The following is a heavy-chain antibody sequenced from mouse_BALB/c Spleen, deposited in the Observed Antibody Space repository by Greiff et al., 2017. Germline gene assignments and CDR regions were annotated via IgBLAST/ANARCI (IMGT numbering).Heavy chain of an antibody. J-gene: IGHJ4*01. CDR3: ARGDYYGSTNAMDY. D-gene: IGHD1-1*01. Sequence: EVKVVESGGGLVKPGGSLKLSCAASGFTFSSYAMSWVRQTPEKRLEWVASISSGGSTYYPDSVKGRFTISRDNARNILYLQMSSLRSEDTAMYYCARGDYYGSTNAMDYWGQGTSVTVSS. CDR1: GFTFSSYA. CDR2: ISSGGST. V-gene: IGHV5-6-5*01.